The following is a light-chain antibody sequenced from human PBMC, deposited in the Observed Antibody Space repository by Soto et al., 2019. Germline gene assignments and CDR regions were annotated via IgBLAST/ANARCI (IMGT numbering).Light chain of an antibody. CDR2: GAS. V-gene: IGKV3-15*01. Sequence: EIKMKITPSTLCVAREESATLCWPASQSVSSNLAWYQQKPGQAPRLLIYGASTRATGIPARFSGSGSGTEFTLTICSLQSEDFAVYYCQRYNNWPRTFVQGTKVDIK. J-gene: IGKJ1*01. CDR3: QRYNNWPRT. CDR1: QSVSSN.